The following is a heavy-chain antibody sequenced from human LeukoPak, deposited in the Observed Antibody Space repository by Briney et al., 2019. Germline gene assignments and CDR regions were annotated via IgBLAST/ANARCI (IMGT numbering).Heavy chain of an antibody. CDR2: ISAYNGDT. Sequence: ASVKVSCKASGYTFTSYGITWVRQAPGQGLEWVAYISAYNGDTNYAQKLQGRVTMTTDTSTSTAYMELRSLRSDDTAVYYCARVQQENAFMAAGYYYYMDVWGKGTTVTVSS. V-gene: IGHV1-18*01. D-gene: IGHD3-10*01. CDR3: ARVQQENAFMAAGYYYYMDV. J-gene: IGHJ6*03. CDR1: GYTFTSYG.